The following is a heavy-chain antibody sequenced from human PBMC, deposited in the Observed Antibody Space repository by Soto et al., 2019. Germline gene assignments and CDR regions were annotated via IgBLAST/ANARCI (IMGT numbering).Heavy chain of an antibody. J-gene: IGHJ3*02. V-gene: IGHV1-69*02. CDR1: GGTFSTYS. CDR2: IVPMLGVR. Sequence: QVQLVQSGAEVKKPGSSVKVSCKDSGGTFSTYSMFWVRQAPGQGLEWMGRIVPMLGVRNYAQRFQDRVTIIADKSTATVHMELSSLRSEDTALYYCTIGSWSGEVFDIWGQGTMVTVSS. CDR3: TIGSWSGEVFDI. D-gene: IGHD2-21*01.